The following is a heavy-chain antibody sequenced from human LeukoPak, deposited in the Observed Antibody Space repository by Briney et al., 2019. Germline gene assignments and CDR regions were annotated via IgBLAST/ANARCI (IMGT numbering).Heavy chain of an antibody. V-gene: IGHV1-69*05. CDR2: IIPIFGTA. Sequence: SVKVSCKASGGTFSSYAISWVRQAPGQGLEWMGGIIPIFGTANYAQKFQGRVTITTDESTSTAYMELSSLRSEDTAVYYCARGETCGGGCYRIDYWGQGTLVTVSS. D-gene: IGHD2-21*02. CDR1: GGTFSSYA. J-gene: IGHJ4*02. CDR3: ARGETCGGGCYRIDY.